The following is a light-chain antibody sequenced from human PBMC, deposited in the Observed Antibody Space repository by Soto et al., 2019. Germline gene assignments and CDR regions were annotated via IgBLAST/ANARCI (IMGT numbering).Light chain of an antibody. V-gene: IGLV2-14*03. CDR1: SSDIGSYNH. Sequence: QSVLTQPASVSGSPGQSITISCSGTSSDIGSYNHVAWYQQFPGKSPKLMIYAVSDRPPGVSDRFSGSKSGITASLTISGLQTEDEADYYCISYTDTYFYVFGTGTKVTVL. J-gene: IGLJ1*01. CDR3: ISYTDTYFYV. CDR2: AVS.